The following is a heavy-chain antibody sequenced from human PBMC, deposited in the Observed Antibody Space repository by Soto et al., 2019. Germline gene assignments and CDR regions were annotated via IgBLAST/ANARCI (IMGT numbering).Heavy chain of an antibody. J-gene: IGHJ3*01. Sequence: EVLLVESGGGLVQPGGSLRLSCTTSGFTFSTYDMHWVRQGAGKGLEWGSGIIVAGDTFYPDSGKGRFIISRENAKNSLYLQMDSLRVEDTAVYYCARRGTDTMSGFYGLDVWGQGTKVTVSS. CDR2: IIVAGDT. CDR3: ARRGTDTMSGFYGLDV. V-gene: IGHV3-13*01. D-gene: IGHD3-10*01. CDR1: GFTFSTYD.